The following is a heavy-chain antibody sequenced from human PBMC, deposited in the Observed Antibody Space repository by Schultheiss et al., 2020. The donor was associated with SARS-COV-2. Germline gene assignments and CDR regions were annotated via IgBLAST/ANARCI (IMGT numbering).Heavy chain of an antibody. CDR1: GGSISSYY. Sequence: GSLRLSCTVSGGSISSYYWSWIRQPAGKGLEWIGRIYTSGSTNYNPSLKSRVTISVDTSKNQFSLKLNSVTAADTAVYYCARNKGDTRYSGYDNYYYYMDVWGKGTTVTVSS. D-gene: IGHD5-12*01. CDR3: ARNKGDTRYSGYDNYYYYMDV. J-gene: IGHJ6*03. V-gene: IGHV4-4*07. CDR2: IYTSGST.